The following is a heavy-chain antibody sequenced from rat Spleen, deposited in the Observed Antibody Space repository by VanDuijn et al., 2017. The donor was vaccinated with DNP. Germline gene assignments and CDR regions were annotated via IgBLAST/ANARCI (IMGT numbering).Heavy chain of an antibody. J-gene: IGHJ2*01. Sequence: EVQLVESGGDLVLPGRSLELSCRAPGITFSSYWMFWIRQTPGKGLEWVASISSDGGSSYYPDSVKGRFTISRDNEKNTLYLQKNSLRSEDTATYYCARGGRSYFDYWGQGVMVTVSS. V-gene: IGHV5-58*01. CDR2: ISSDGGSS. D-gene: IGHD1-11*01. CDR3: ARGGRSYFDY. CDR1: GITFSSYW.